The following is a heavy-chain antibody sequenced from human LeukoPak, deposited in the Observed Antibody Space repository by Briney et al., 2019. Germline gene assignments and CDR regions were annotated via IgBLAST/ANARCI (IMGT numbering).Heavy chain of an antibody. D-gene: IGHD3-10*01. CDR3: ATQLMVRGVISDY. CDR1: GGSFSGYY. J-gene: IGHJ4*02. Sequence: PSETLSLTCAVYGGSFSGYYWSWIRQPPGKGLEWIGEINHSGSTNYNPSLKSRVTISVDTSKNQFSLKLSSVTAADTAVYYCATQLMVRGVISDYWGQGTPVTVSS. CDR2: INHSGST. V-gene: IGHV4-34*01.